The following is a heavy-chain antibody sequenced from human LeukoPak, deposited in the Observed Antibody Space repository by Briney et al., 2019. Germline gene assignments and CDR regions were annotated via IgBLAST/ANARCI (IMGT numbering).Heavy chain of an antibody. CDR3: AKGYCSTTSCRNFDS. J-gene: IGHJ4*02. D-gene: IGHD2-2*01. CDR2: ISGSGGST. V-gene: IGHV3-23*01. Sequence: PGGSLRLSCAASGSTVSSNYMNWVRQAPGKGLEWVSAISGSGGSTYYADSVKARFTISRDNSKNTLYLQMNSLRAEDTAVYYCAKGYCSTTSCRNFDSWGQGTLVTVSS. CDR1: GSTVSSNY.